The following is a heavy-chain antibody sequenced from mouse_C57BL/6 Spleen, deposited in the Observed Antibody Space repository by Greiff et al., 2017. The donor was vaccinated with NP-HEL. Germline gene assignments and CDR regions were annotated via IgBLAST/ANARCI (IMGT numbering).Heavy chain of an antibody. D-gene: IGHD1-1*01. J-gene: IGHJ1*03. CDR3: AREFTTVVATNWYFDV. V-gene: IGHV1-81*01. CDR2: IYPRSGNT. CDR1: GYTFTSYG. Sequence: VQLQQSGAELARPGASVKLSCKASGYTFTSYGISWVKQRTGQGLEWIGEIYPRSGNTYYNEKFKGKATLTADKSSSTAYMELRSLTSEDSAVYFCAREFTTVVATNWYFDVWGTGTTVTVSS.